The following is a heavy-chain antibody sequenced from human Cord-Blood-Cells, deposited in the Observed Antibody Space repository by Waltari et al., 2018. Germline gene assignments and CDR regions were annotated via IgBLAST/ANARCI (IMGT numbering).Heavy chain of an antibody. CDR2: MSGSGGST. D-gene: IGHD6-6*01. Sequence: TASGFTFSSYAMSWVRQAPGKGLEWVSAMSGSGGSTYYADSVKGRFTISRDNSKNTLYLQMNSLRAEDTAVYYCAKDKGDSSSSDYYYYMDVWGKGATVTVSS. J-gene: IGHJ6*03. CDR3: AKDKGDSSSSDYYYYMDV. CDR1: GFTFSSYA. V-gene: IGHV3-23*01.